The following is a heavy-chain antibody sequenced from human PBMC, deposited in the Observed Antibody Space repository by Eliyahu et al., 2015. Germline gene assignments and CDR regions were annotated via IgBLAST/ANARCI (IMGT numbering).Heavy chain of an antibody. V-gene: IGHV3-15*01. D-gene: IGHD5-24*01. CDR2: IKSNSDGGTG. CDR1: GXXFXVAW. Sequence: EVQLVESGGGLVKPGGSLXLSXXAXGXXFXVAWMGWVRQAPGKGLEWVGRIKSNSDGGTGDYAAPVKGRFTVSRDDAGNTLFLHMNNLRSDDTAVYFCTTVRWANTLLFDFWGQGILVTVSS. CDR3: TTVRWANTLLFDF. J-gene: IGHJ4*02.